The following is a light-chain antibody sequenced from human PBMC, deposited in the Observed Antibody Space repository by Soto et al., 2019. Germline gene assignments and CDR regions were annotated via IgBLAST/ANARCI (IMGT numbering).Light chain of an antibody. Sequence: QMTQSPSTLSASVGDRVTITCRASQSIDNWLAWYQQKPGKAPKLLIYDASSLESGVPSRFSGSGSGTDFTLTISCLQSEDFATYYCQQYNSYSPTFGQGTKVDI. CDR1: QSIDNW. J-gene: IGKJ1*01. CDR2: DAS. V-gene: IGKV1-5*01. CDR3: QQYNSYSPT.